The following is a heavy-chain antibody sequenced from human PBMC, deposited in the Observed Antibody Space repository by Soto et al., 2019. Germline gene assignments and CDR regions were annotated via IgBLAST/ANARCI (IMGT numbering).Heavy chain of an antibody. Sequence: GGSLRLSCAASGFTFSSYAMSWVRQAPGKGLEWVSAISGSGGSTYYADSVKGRFTISRDNSKNTLYLQMNSLRAEDTAVYYCAKDPKSSSWYLNWFDPWGQGTLVTVSS. CDR3: AKDPKSSSWYLNWFDP. CDR1: GFTFSSYA. CDR2: ISGSGGST. J-gene: IGHJ5*02. V-gene: IGHV3-23*01. D-gene: IGHD6-13*01.